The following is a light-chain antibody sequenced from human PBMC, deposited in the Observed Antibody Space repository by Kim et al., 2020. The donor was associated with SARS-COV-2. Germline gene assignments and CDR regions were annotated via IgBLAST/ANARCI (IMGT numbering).Light chain of an antibody. CDR1: SSDVGGYNY. CDR3: SSYTSSSTV. CDR2: DVS. V-gene: IGLV2-14*01. J-gene: IGLJ3*02. Sequence: QSALTQPASVSGSPGQSITISCTGTSSDVGGYNYVSWYQQHPGKAPKLMIYDVSKRPSGVSNRFSGSKSGNTASLTISGLQAEDEADYYCSSYTSSSTVFCGGTKLTVL.